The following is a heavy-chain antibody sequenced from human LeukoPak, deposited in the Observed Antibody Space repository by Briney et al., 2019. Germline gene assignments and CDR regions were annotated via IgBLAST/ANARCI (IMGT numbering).Heavy chain of an antibody. J-gene: IGHJ4*02. CDR3: GRDWARSGDY. D-gene: IGHD3-10*01. CDR1: GFIFNNYA. CDR2: ISYDGGNE. Sequence: PGGSLTLSCVASGFIFNNYAMQWVRQAPGKGLEWVALISYDGGNELYGDSVKGRFTISRDKSKNTLYLQMNSLRTDDTAVYYCGRDWARSGDYWGQGTLVTVSS. V-gene: IGHV3-30*03.